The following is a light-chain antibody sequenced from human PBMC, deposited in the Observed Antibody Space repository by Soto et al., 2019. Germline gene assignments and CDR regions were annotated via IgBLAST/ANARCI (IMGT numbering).Light chain of an antibody. J-gene: IGKJ2*01. Sequence: EIVLTQSPGILSLSPGERATLACRASQSISSNYLAWYQQKPGQAPRLLIYGTSSRATGIPDRFSGSGSGTDFTLTISRLEPVGFAVYYCPVFGSSRYAFGQGTKLEIK. V-gene: IGKV3-20*01. CDR2: GTS. CDR3: PVFGSSRYA. CDR1: QSISSNY.